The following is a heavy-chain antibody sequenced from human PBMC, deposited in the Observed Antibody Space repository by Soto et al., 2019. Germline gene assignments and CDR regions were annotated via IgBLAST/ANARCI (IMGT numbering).Heavy chain of an antibody. CDR3: ARAKPSYITMIVDWFDP. Sequence: SETLSLTCTVSGGSISSHYWSWIRQPPGKRLEWIGYVHNSGSTNYNPSLKSRVTTAVDTSKNQFSLRLSSVTAADTAVYYCARAKPSYITMIVDWFDPWGQGTLVTVSS. CDR2: VHNSGST. V-gene: IGHV4-59*08. CDR1: GGSISSHY. D-gene: IGHD3-22*01. J-gene: IGHJ5*02.